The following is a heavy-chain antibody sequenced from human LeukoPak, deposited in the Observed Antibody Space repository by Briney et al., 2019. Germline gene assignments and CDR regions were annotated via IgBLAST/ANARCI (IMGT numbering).Heavy chain of an antibody. J-gene: IGHJ4*02. CDR3: ARDSQYYDSSGLRTVDYFDY. D-gene: IGHD3-22*01. CDR1: GGSISSYY. Sequence: SETLSLTCTVSGGSISSYYWSWIRQTAGKGLEWIGRIYTSGSTNYNPSLKSRVTMSVDTSKNQFSLKLSSVTAADTAVYYCARDSQYYDSSGLRTVDYFDYWGQGTLVTVSS. V-gene: IGHV4-4*07. CDR2: IYTSGST.